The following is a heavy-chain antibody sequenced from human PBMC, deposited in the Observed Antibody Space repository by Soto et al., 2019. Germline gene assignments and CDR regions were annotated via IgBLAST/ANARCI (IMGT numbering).Heavy chain of an antibody. J-gene: IGHJ4*02. CDR2: IKQDGSEK. Sequence: PWWSLRLSCSASVFTFSSYWMSWCRQAPGKGLEWVANIKQDGSEKYYVDSVKGRFTISRDNAKNSLYLQMNSLRAEDTAVYYCARVSGGWPFDYWGQGTLVTVSS. CDR3: ARVSGGWPFDY. D-gene: IGHD6-19*01. V-gene: IGHV3-7*04. CDR1: VFTFSSYW.